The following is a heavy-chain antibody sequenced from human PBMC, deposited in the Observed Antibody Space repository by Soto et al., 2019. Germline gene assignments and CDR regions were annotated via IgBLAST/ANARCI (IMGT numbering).Heavy chain of an antibody. V-gene: IGHV6-1*01. CDR2: TYYRSKWYN. Sequence: SQTLSITCAISGDSVSSNSAAWNWIRQSPSRGLEWLGRTYYRSKWYNDYAVSVKSRITINPDTSKNQFSLQLNSVTPEDTAVYYCARAEADLYYDFWSGDYYYYYMDVWGKGTTVTVSS. CDR1: GDSVSSNSAA. D-gene: IGHD3-3*01. CDR3: ARAEADLYYDFWSGDYYYYYMDV. J-gene: IGHJ6*03.